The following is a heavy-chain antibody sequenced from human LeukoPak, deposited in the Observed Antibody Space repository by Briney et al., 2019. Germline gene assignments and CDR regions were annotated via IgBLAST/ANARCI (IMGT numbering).Heavy chain of an antibody. D-gene: IGHD6-6*01. Sequence: SETLSPTCTVSGGSVSSGSYYWNWIRQPPGKGLEWIGYIYYSGSTNYNPSLKSRVTISVDTSKNQFSLKLSSVTAADTAVYYCARGIWKEYSSSSRSAYYYYGMDVWGQGTTVTVSS. CDR2: IYYSGST. J-gene: IGHJ6*02. V-gene: IGHV4-61*01. CDR1: GGSVSSGSYY. CDR3: ARGIWKEYSSSSRSAYYYYGMDV.